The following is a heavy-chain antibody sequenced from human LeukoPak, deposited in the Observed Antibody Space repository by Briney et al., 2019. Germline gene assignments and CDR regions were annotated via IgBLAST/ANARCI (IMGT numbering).Heavy chain of an antibody. CDR1: GFTFSSYW. CDR3: ARDRGWLQFDY. D-gene: IGHD5-24*01. Sequence: GGSLRLSCAASGFTFSSYWMHWVRQAPGKGLVWVSRINSDGSSTSYAAYVKGRFTISRDNAKNTLYLQMNSLRAEDTAVYYCARDRGWLQFDYWCQGTLVTVS. CDR2: INSDGSST. J-gene: IGHJ4*02. V-gene: IGHV3-74*01.